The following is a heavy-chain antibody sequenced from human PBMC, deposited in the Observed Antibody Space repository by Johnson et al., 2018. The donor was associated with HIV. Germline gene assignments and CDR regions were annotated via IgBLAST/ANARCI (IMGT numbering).Heavy chain of an antibody. CDR3: ARVFYAICGLGDAFDI. J-gene: IGHJ3*02. CDR2: ISYDGSNK. Sequence: VQLVESGGGVVQPGRSLRLSCAASGFTFSSYAMHWVRQAPGKGLEWVAVISYDGSNKYYADSVKGRFTISRDNSKNTLYLQLNSLRAEDTAVYYCARVFYAICGLGDAFDIWGQGTMVTVSS. V-gene: IGHV3-30*04. D-gene: IGHD3/OR15-3a*01. CDR1: GFTFSSYA.